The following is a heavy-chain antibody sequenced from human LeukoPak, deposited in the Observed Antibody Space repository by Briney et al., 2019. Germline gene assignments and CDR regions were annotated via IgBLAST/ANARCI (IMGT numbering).Heavy chain of an antibody. J-gene: IGHJ4*02. V-gene: IGHV3-30*02. Sequence: PGGSLRLSCAASGFTFSSHGMHWVRQAPGKGLEWVAFIRYDGSNKYYADSVKGRFTISRDNSKNTLYLQMNSLRAEDTAVYYCATQRGYSGYDFDYWGQGTLVTVSS. CDR3: ATQRGYSGYDFDY. CDR2: IRYDGSNK. D-gene: IGHD5-12*01. CDR1: GFTFSSHG.